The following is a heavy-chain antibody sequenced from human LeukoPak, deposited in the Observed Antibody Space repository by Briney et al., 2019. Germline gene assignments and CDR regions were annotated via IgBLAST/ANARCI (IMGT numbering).Heavy chain of an antibody. CDR3: AKDDSSWSSHSFDY. CDR1: GFTFSNYA. CDR2: ISGSADTT. Sequence: PGGSLRLSCAASGFTFSNYAMSWVRQAPGKGLEWVSAISGSADTTYYAHFLNGRFTISRDSSKNTLYLQMNSPRAEDTAVYYCAKDDSSWSSHSFDYWGQGTLVTVSS. D-gene: IGHD6-13*01. J-gene: IGHJ4*02. V-gene: IGHV3-23*01.